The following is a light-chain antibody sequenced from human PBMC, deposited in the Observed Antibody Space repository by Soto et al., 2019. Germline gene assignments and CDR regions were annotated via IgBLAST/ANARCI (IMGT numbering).Light chain of an antibody. CDR1: QSVSSSF. Sequence: EIVVTPPPGTLSLSPGARATLSCRASQSVSSSFLAWYQQKPGQAPRLLIYGASTRTTGIPDRFSGGGSGSDFTLTIGRLESEDSAVYYCQYYGASSWTFGQGTKVDFK. CDR3: QYYGASSWT. J-gene: IGKJ1*01. V-gene: IGKV3-20*01. CDR2: GAS.